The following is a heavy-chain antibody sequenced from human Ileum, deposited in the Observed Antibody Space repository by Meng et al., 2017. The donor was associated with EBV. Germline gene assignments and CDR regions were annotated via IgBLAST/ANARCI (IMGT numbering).Heavy chain of an antibody. CDR3: ARVTTSGSYYLDY. CDR2: INAGNGNT. V-gene: IGHV1-3*01. D-gene: IGHD3-10*01. CDR1: GYTFSTYA. J-gene: IGHJ4*02. Sequence: QGQPVQSGVEVKKPGASFKDSCTASGYTFSTYAIHWVRQAPGQRLEWMEWINAGNGNTKYSQKFQGRLTITRDTSASTAYMELSSLRSEDTAVYYCARVTTSGSYYLDYWGQGTLVTVSS.